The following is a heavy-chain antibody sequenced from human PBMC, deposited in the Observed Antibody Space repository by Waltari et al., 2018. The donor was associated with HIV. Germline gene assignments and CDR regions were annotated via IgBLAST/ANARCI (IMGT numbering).Heavy chain of an antibody. Sequence: SGFTFSSYAMSWVRQAPGKGLEWVSAISGSGGSTYYADSVKGRFTISRDNSKNTLYLQMNSLRAEDTAVYYCAKDGVVPAAIVFNWFDPWGQGTLVTVSS. D-gene: IGHD2-2*02. CDR1: GFTFSSYA. J-gene: IGHJ5*02. CDR2: ISGSGGST. CDR3: AKDGVVPAAIVFNWFDP. V-gene: IGHV3-23*01.